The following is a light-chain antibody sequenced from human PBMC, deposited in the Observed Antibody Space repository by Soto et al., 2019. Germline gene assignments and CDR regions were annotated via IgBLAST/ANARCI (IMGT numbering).Light chain of an antibody. V-gene: IGLV1-47*01. J-gene: IGLJ3*02. CDR2: KND. CDR1: TSDVGSNY. CDR3: ATWDGSLSGYWV. Sequence: QSVLTQPPSASGTPGQRVSISCSGGTSDVGSNYVYWYQQLPGTAPKLLIFKNDQRPSGVPDRFSGSKSGTSASLAISGLRSEDEADYYCATWDGSLSGYWVFGGGTKLTVL.